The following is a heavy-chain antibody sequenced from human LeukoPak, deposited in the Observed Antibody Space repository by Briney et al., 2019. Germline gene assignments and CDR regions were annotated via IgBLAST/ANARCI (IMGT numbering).Heavy chain of an antibody. CDR1: GFTFSDYY. V-gene: IGHV3-11*04. CDR2: ISSSGSTI. Sequence: AAGSLRLSCAASGFTFSDYYMSWIRQAPGKGLEWVSYISSSGSTIYYADSVKGRFTIYRDNAKNSLYLQMNSLRAEDTAVYYCARDLRYYYMDVWGKGTTVTVSS. J-gene: IGHJ6*03. CDR3: ARDLRYYYMDV.